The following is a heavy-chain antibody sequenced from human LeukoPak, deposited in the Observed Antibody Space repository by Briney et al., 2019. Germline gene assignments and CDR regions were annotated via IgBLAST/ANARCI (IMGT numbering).Heavy chain of an antibody. Sequence: ASVKVSCKASGYTFTGYYMHWVRQAPGQGLEWMGRINPNSGGTNYAKKFQGRVTMTRDTSISTAYMELSRLRSDDTAVYYCARDRGYYDSTDYWGQGTLVTVSS. D-gene: IGHD3-22*01. J-gene: IGHJ4*02. CDR3: ARDRGYYDSTDY. CDR1: GYTFTGYY. V-gene: IGHV1-2*06. CDR2: INPNSGGT.